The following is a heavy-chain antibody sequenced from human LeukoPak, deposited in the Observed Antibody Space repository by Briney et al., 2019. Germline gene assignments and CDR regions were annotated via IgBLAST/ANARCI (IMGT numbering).Heavy chain of an antibody. Sequence: SETLSLTCTVSGGSISSYYWSWIRQPPGKALEWIGYIYYSGSTNYNPSLKSRVTISVDTSKNQFSLKLSSVTAADTAVYYCARQGRGAYWYFDLWGRGTLVTVSS. CDR3: ARQGRGAYWYFDL. J-gene: IGHJ2*01. D-gene: IGHD1-26*01. V-gene: IGHV4-59*08. CDR2: IYYSGST. CDR1: GGSISSYY.